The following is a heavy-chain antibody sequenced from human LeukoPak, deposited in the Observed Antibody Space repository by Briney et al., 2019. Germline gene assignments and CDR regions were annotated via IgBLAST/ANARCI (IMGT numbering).Heavy chain of an antibody. V-gene: IGHV4-39*01. Sequence: SSETLSLTCTVSGGSFSSSSYYWGWIRQPPGKGLEWIGTIYYSGSTYYNPSLKSRVTISVDTSKNQNQFSLKLTSVTAADTAVYYCARREGNSYGYPASFDYWGQGTLVTVSS. CDR3: ARREGNSYGYPASFDY. D-gene: IGHD5-18*01. CDR2: IYYSGST. CDR1: GGSFSSSSYY. J-gene: IGHJ4*02.